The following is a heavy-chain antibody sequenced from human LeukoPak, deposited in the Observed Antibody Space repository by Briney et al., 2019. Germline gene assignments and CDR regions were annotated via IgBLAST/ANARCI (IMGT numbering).Heavy chain of an antibody. CDR3: AGLGSGSSPIIDFDY. CDR1: GYTFTSYY. D-gene: IGHD3-10*01. V-gene: IGHV1-46*01. J-gene: IGHJ4*02. Sequence: ASVKVSCKASGYTFTSYYMYWVRQAPGQGLEWMGIIDPSGGGTSYAQKFQGRVTMTRDTSTSTAYMELSSLRSEDTAVYYCAGLGSGSSPIIDFDYWGQGTLVTVSS. CDR2: IDPSGGGT.